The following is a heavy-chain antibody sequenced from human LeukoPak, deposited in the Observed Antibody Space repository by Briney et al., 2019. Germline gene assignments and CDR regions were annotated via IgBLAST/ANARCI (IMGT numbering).Heavy chain of an antibody. D-gene: IGHD1-1*01. CDR2: IKQDGSEK. V-gene: IGHV3-7*03. CDR1: EFTFSSYW. CDR3: ARELYKGGDY. Sequence: GGSLRLSCAASEFTFSSYWMSWVRQAPGKGLEWVANIKQDGSEKYYVDSVKGRFTISRDNAKNSLYLQMNSLRAEDTAVYYCARELYKGGDYWGQGTLVTVSS. J-gene: IGHJ4*02.